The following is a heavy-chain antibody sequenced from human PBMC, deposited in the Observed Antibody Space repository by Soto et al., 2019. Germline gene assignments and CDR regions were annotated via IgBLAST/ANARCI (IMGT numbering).Heavy chain of an antibody. D-gene: IGHD3-16*02. Sequence: SETLSLTCTVSGGSISSSSYYWGWIRQPPGKGLEWIGSIYYSGSTYYNPSLKSRVTISVDTSKNQFSLKLSSVTAADTAVYYCARLLYVWGSYRFDYWGQGTLVTVSS. V-gene: IGHV4-39*01. CDR3: ARLLYVWGSYRFDY. CDR1: GGSISSSSYY. CDR2: IYYSGST. J-gene: IGHJ4*02.